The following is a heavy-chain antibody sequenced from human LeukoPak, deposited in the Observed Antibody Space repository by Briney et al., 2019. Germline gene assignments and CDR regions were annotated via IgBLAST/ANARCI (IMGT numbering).Heavy chain of an antibody. Sequence: ASVKVSCKASGYTFTSYYMHWVRQAPGQGLEWMGIINPSGGSTSYAQKFQGRVTITRDTSASAAYMVLSSLRSEDTAVYYCAREGSSVTTYNWFDPWGQGTLVTVSS. CDR3: AREGSSVTTYNWFDP. CDR2: INPSGGST. CDR1: GYTFTSYY. J-gene: IGHJ5*02. V-gene: IGHV1-46*01. D-gene: IGHD4-17*01.